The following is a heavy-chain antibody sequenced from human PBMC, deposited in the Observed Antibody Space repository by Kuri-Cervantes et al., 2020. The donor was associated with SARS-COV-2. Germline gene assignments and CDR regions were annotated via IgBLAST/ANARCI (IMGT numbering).Heavy chain of an antibody. CDR3: AREGSRSSTHPVYY. CDR2: IIPILGTA. J-gene: IGHJ4*02. Sequence: SVKVSCKASGGTFSSYAISWVRQAPGQGLEWMGRIIPILGTANYAQKFQGRVTITADKSTSTAYMELSSLRSEDTAVYYCAREGSRSSTHPVYYWGQGTLVTVSS. V-gene: IGHV1-69*04. CDR1: GGTFSSYA. D-gene: IGHD6-13*01.